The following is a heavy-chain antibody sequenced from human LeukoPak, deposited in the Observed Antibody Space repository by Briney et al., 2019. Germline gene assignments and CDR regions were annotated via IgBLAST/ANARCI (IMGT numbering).Heavy chain of an antibody. CDR2: IIPIFGTA. J-gene: IGHJ4*02. Sequence: ASVEVSCKASGGTFSSYAISWVRQAPGQGLEWMGGIIPIFGTANYAQKFQGRVTITADESTSTAYMELSSLRSEDTAVYYCARGEKEYSSECYFDYWGQGTLVTVSS. CDR3: ARGEKEYSSECYFDY. V-gene: IGHV1-69*13. CDR1: GGTFSSYA. D-gene: IGHD6-6*01.